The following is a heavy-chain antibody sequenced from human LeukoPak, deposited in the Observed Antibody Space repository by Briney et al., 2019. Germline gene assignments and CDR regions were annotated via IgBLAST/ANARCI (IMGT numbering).Heavy chain of an antibody. Sequence: GGSLRLSCAASGFTFSSYSMNWVRQAPGKGLEWVSYISSSSSIIDYADSVKGRFTISRDNAKNSLYLQMNSLRAEDTAVYYCARARGYSYGYSDYWGQGTLVTVSS. V-gene: IGHV3-48*01. D-gene: IGHD5-18*01. CDR1: GFTFSSYS. J-gene: IGHJ4*02. CDR3: ARARGYSYGYSDY. CDR2: ISSSSSII.